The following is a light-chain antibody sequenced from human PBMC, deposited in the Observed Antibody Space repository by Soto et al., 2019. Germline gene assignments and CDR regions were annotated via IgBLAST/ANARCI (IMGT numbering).Light chain of an antibody. Sequence: NFMLTQPQSVSESPGKTVTISCTRSSGSIASNYVQGYKQRPGSAPTTVFYEDNQRPSGVPDRFSGSIDSTSIAPSLTISELKAENEADCYCQSYDSSIRGVFGGGTKVTVL. J-gene: IGLJ2*01. V-gene: IGLV6-57*04. CDR1: SGSIASNY. CDR2: EDN. CDR3: QSYDSSIRGV.